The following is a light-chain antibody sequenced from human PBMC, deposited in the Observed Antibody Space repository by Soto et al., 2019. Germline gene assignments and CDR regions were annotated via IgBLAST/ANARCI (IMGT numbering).Light chain of an antibody. V-gene: IGLV2-23*02. J-gene: IGLJ1*01. CDR2: EVS. CDR3: CSYAGSSTYV. Sequence: QSALTQPASVSGSPGQSITISCTGTSSDVGSYNLVSWYQQHPGKAPKLMIYEVSKRPSGVSNRFSGSKSGNTASLTISGLQAEDEADSYCCSYAGSSTYVFGTGTKLPVL. CDR1: SSDVGSYNL.